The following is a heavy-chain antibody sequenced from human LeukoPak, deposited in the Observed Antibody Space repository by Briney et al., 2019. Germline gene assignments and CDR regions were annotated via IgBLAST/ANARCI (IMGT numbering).Heavy chain of an antibody. CDR3: ARGGRITMIVVVITKAFDI. V-gene: IGHV3-53*01. Sequence: GGSLRLSCAASGFTVSSDYMTWVRQAPGKGLEWVSVIYSVGSTYYADSVKGRFTISRDNAKNSLYLQMNSLRAEDTAVYYCARGGRITMIVVVITKAFDIWGQGTMVTVSS. J-gene: IGHJ3*02. CDR2: IYSVGST. D-gene: IGHD3-22*01. CDR1: GFTVSSDY.